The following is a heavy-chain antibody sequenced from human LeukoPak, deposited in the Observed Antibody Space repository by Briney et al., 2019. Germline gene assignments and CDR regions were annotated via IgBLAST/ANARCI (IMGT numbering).Heavy chain of an antibody. J-gene: IGHJ4*02. Sequence: PGGSLRLSCKASGFTFRNYGMDWVRQAPGKGLEWVAIIWYDGSNKYSADSVKGRFTISRDNSKNTLYLQMNSLRAEDTAVYYCARDSTAVAGDLDYWGQGTLVTVSS. CDR2: IWYDGSNK. D-gene: IGHD6-19*01. CDR1: GFTFRNYG. CDR3: ARDSTAVAGDLDY. V-gene: IGHV3-33*01.